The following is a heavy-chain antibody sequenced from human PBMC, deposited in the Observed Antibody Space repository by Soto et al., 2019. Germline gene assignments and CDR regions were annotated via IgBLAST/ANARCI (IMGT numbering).Heavy chain of an antibody. J-gene: IGHJ1*01. D-gene: IGHD6-13*01. CDR1: GGSISSYY. V-gene: IGHV4-4*07. CDR2: VYPSGST. Sequence: TLSLTCTVSGGSISSYYWSWIRQPAGKGLEWIGRVYPSGSTNYNPSLKSRVTMSVDTSKNQFSLKLSSVTAADTAVYYCARGSSSSWSDYFQHWGQGTLVTVSS. CDR3: ARGSSSSWSDYFQH.